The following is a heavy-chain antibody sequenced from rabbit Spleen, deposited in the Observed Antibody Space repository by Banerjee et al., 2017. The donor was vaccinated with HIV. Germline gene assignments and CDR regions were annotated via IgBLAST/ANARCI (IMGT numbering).Heavy chain of an antibody. CDR2: SEPSFGNT. Sequence: QEQLVESGGGLVQPGGSLKLSCKASGFDFSNYGVSWVRQAPGKGLEWIGYSEPSFGNTYYANWAKGRFTTSSHNAQNTLYLQLSSLTASDTATDFCVREVAAKFSLWGPGTLVTVS. J-gene: IGHJ4*01. CDR1: GFDFSNYG. D-gene: IGHD4-1*01. V-gene: IGHV1S47*01. CDR3: VREVAAKFSL.